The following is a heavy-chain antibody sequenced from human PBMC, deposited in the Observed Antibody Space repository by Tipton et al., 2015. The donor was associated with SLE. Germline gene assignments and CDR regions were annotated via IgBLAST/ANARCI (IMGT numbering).Heavy chain of an antibody. CDR2: IYSSGYT. J-gene: IGHJ4*02. V-gene: IGHV4-4*07. CDR1: GGSMDLYQ. Sequence: GSLRLSCIVSGGSMDLYQWSWIRQPAGKGLEWIGRIYSSGYTNYNPSLKSRVTLSVDTSKNQFFLRLPSVSAADTAVYYCALVAAVGRIDYWGQGTLVTVSS. D-gene: IGHD6-13*01. CDR3: ALVAAVGRIDY.